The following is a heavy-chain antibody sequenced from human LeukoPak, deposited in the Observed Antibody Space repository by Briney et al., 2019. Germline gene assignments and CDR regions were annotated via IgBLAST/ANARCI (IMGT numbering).Heavy chain of an antibody. CDR2: VFHPGHP. D-gene: IGHD3-16*01. J-gene: IGHJ4*02. V-gene: IGHV4-59*01. CDR1: CDSLSGYY. CDR3: ARHRFGHLFDY. Sequence: SETLSLTCTASCDSLSGYYWSWIRQPPGEGLEWIGYVFHPGHPHYSPSLKSRVTVSLDTSRNQVSLILSSVTAADTAVYYCARHRFGHLFDYWGQGTLVFVSS.